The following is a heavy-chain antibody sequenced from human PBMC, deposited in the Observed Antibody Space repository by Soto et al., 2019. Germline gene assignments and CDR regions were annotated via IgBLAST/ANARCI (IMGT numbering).Heavy chain of an antibody. CDR2: INPNSGSI. CDR1: GDTFTTYD. V-gene: IGHV1-8*01. D-gene: IGHD3-10*01. J-gene: IGHJ4*02. CDR3: ARGRASGSYYLLDY. Sequence: ASVKVSCKASGDTFTTYDINWVRQATGHGLEWMGWINPNSGSIGYAQRFQGRVTMTRDTAIRTAYMEVSSLRSDDTAVYYCARGRASGSYYLLDYWGQGTLVTVSS.